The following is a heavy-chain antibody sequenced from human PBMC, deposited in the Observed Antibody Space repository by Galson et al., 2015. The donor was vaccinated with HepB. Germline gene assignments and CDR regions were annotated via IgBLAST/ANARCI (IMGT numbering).Heavy chain of an antibody. CDR2: ISYDGSNK. CDR3: AKKETTVITGWAGSPFDY. V-gene: IGHV3-30*18. J-gene: IGHJ4*02. D-gene: IGHD4-17*01. CDR1: GFTFSYYA. Sequence: SLRLSCAASGFTFSYYAIHWVRQAPGKGLEWVAVISYDGSNKYYADSVKGRFTISRDNSKNTLYLQMNSLRAEDTAVYYCAKKETTVITGWAGSPFDYWGQGTLVTVSS.